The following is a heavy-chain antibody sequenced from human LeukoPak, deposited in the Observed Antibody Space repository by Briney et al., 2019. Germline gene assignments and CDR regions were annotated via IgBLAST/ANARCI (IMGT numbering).Heavy chain of an antibody. CDR3: AKVRGKDYYGSGSYYSYYYMDV. D-gene: IGHD3-10*01. CDR2: ISGSGGST. V-gene: IGHV3-23*01. CDR1: GFTFSSYG. Sequence: GGTLRLSCAASGFTFSSYGMSWVRRAPGKGLEWVSAISGSGGSTYYADSVKGRFTISRDNSKNTLYLQMNSLRAEDTAVYYCAKVRGKDYYGSGSYYSYYYMDVWGKGTTVTISS. J-gene: IGHJ6*03.